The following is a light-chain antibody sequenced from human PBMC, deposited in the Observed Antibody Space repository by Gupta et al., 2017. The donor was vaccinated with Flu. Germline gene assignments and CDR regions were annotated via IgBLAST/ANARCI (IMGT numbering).Light chain of an antibody. V-gene: IGKV1-5*01. CDR1: QSITSY. CDR3: QQYSTFPYT. CDR2: FAS. J-gene: IGKJ2*01. Sequence: DIHMTQSPSTLSASIGDRVTITCRASQSITSYLAWYQQKPGKAPKLLIYFASALENGVPARFSGSGFGTDFTLTINGLQSDDFGTYYCQQYSTFPYTFGPGTKLEIK.